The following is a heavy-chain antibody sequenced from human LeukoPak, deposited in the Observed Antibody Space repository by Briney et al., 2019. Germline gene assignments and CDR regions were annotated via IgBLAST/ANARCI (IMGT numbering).Heavy chain of an antibody. CDR3: AKEIAAGYGTLYYYYGMDV. V-gene: IGHV3-30*18. CDR2: ISFDGSNK. Sequence: PGRSLRLSCAASGFTFSSYGMHWVRQAPRKGLEWVAVISFDGSNKHYEDSAKGRFTISRDNSKNTLYLQMNSLRAEDTAVYYCAKEIAAGYGTLYYYYGMDVWGQGTTVTVSS. J-gene: IGHJ6*02. CDR1: GFTFSSYG. D-gene: IGHD6-13*01.